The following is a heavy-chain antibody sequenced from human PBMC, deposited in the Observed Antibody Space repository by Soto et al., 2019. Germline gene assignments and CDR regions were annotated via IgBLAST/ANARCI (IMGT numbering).Heavy chain of an antibody. Sequence: SETLSLTCTVSGGSISSYYWSWIRQPPGKGLEWIGYIYYSGSTNYNPSLKSRVTISVDTSKNQFSLKLSSVTAADTAVYYCARSAYSGSYYNDAFDIWGQGTMVTVSS. D-gene: IGHD1-26*01. V-gene: IGHV4-59*12. CDR2: IYYSGST. CDR3: ARSAYSGSYYNDAFDI. J-gene: IGHJ3*02. CDR1: GGSISSYY.